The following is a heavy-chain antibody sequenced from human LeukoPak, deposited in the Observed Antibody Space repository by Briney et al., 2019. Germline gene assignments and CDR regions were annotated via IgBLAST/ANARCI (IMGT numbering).Heavy chain of an antibody. J-gene: IGHJ3*02. D-gene: IGHD5-18*01. CDR3: SWNGYRYGNAFDI. CDR2: IYYSGST. CDR1: GGTISSFY. Sequence: PSETLSLSCVASGGTISSFYRSWIRQPPGKGLEWIGYIYYSGSTNYNPSLKSRVTISVDTSKNQYSLKLSSVTAADTAVYYCSWNGYRYGNAFDIWGQGTMVTVSS. V-gene: IGHV4-59*01.